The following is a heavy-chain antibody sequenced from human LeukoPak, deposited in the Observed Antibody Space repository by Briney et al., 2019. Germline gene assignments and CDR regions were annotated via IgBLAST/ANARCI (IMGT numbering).Heavy chain of an antibody. CDR2: IRDSGSRT. CDR3: AKYGPQDSGSSHFDY. Sequence: PGGALRLSCAASGFTFSSYAMSWVRQAPGKGLEWVSAIRDSGSRTHYADSVKGRFTTSRDNSKNTLFLQMNSLRAEDTAIYYCAKYGPQDSGSSHFDYWGQGALVTVSS. J-gene: IGHJ4*02. V-gene: IGHV3-23*01. CDR1: GFTFSSYA. D-gene: IGHD1-26*01.